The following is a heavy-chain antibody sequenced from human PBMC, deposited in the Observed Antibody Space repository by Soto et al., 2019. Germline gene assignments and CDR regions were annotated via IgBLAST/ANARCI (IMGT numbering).Heavy chain of an antibody. Sequence: XVKVSCKASGYTFTGYYIHWVRQAPGQGLEWTXWINHXRGGTNYAQNXXGWVTMTXXKSTTTAYMELSRLTSDHTAVYYCARAHGAFDYWGQGTLVTVS. J-gene: IGHJ4*02. D-gene: IGHD2-8*01. CDR3: ARAHGAFDY. V-gene: IGHV1-2*04. CDR1: GYTFTGYY. CDR2: INHXRGGT.